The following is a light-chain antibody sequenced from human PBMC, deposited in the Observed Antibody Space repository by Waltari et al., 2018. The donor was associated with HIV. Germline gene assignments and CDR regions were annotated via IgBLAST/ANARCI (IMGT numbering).Light chain of an antibody. Sequence: QSALTQPASVSGSPGQSITIPCTGTSSDVGRYNLASWYQQHPGKAPKLMIYEGSKRPSGVSNRFSGSKSGNTASLTISGLQAEDEADYYCCSYAGSSTLEVFGGGTKLTVL. J-gene: IGLJ2*01. CDR2: EGS. CDR1: SSDVGRYNL. CDR3: CSYAGSSTLEV. V-gene: IGLV2-23*01.